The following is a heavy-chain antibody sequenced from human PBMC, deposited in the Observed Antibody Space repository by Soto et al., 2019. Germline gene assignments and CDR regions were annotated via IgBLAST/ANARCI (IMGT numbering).Heavy chain of an antibody. CDR2: IVPIYRTA. Sequence: QVQLVQSGAEGKKPGSSVKVSCKASGGTFSSYRINWVRQAPGQGLEWVGGIVPIYRTADYAQKFQGRVTITADESARTSYMELRSLKSQVTAVYYCVRDSGAKLSSSWGQGTLVTVSS. D-gene: IGHD6-13*01. CDR3: VRDSGAKLSSS. CDR1: GGTFSSYR. V-gene: IGHV1-69*01. J-gene: IGHJ4*02.